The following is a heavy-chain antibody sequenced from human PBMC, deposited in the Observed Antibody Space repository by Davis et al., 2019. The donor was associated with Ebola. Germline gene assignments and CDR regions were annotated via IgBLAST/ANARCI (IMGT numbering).Heavy chain of an antibody. Sequence: PGGSLRLSCAASGFTFSSYAMSWVRQAPGQGLEWVSAISGSGGSTYYADPVKGRFTISRDNSKNTLYLQMNSLRAEDTAVYYCAKVVVAAAVPWFDPWGQGTLVTVSS. J-gene: IGHJ5*02. D-gene: IGHD6-13*01. CDR1: GFTFSSYA. V-gene: IGHV3-23*01. CDR2: ISGSGGST. CDR3: AKVVVAAAVPWFDP.